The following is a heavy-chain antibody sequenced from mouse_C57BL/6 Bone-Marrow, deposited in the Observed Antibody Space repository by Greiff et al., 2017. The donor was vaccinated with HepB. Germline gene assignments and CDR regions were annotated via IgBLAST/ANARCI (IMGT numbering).Heavy chain of an antibody. D-gene: IGHD1-1*01. CDR2: LLPGSGST. CDR1: GYTFTGYW. V-gene: IGHV1-9*01. J-gene: IGHJ2*01. CDR3: ARSEVITTVVAPFGY. Sequence: QVQLQQSGAELMKPGASVKLSCKATGYTFTGYWIEWVKQRPGHGLEWIGELLPGSGSTNYNEQFKGKATFTADTSSNTAYMQLSSLTTEDSAIYYCARSEVITTVVAPFGYWGQGTTLTVSS.